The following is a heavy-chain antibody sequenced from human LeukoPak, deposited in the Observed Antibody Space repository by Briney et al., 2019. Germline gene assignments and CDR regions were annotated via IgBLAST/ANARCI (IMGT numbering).Heavy chain of an antibody. Sequence: PGGSLRLSCAASGFTFSSYWMSWVRQAPGKGLEWVANIKQDGSEKYYVDSVKGRFTISRDSAKNSLYLQMNSLRAEDTAVYYCARVGYDFWSGYYGMDVWGKGTTVTVSP. V-gene: IGHV3-7*01. CDR1: GFTFSSYW. J-gene: IGHJ6*04. D-gene: IGHD3-3*01. CDR2: IKQDGSEK. CDR3: ARVGYDFWSGYYGMDV.